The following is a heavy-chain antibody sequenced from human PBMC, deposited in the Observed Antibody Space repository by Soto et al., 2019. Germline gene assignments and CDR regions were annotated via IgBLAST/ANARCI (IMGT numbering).Heavy chain of an antibody. V-gene: IGHV3-30*18. CDR2: ISYDGNNK. Sequence: LRLSCAASGFTFSSYGMHWVRQAPGKGLEWVAVISYDGNNKYYADSVKGRFTISRDNSKNTLYLQMNSLRAEDTAVYYCAKDRRIATTAFDYWGQGTLVTVSS. D-gene: IGHD1-1*01. J-gene: IGHJ4*02. CDR1: GFTFSSYG. CDR3: AKDRRIATTAFDY.